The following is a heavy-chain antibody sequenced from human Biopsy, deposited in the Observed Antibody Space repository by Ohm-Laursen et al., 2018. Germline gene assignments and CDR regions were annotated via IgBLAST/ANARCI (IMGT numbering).Heavy chain of an antibody. CDR2: INCKTGAT. CDR1: SYTFTDYN. V-gene: IGHV1-2*02. Sequence: SVKVSCKVSSYTFTDYNIHWMRQAPGQGLEWLGYINCKTGATNYAQKFQGTVTMTRDASISTAYLALGSLRSADTAIYYCARDPLNGHKHFDYWGQGSLVTVSS. J-gene: IGHJ4*02. D-gene: IGHD2-8*01. CDR3: ARDPLNGHKHFDY.